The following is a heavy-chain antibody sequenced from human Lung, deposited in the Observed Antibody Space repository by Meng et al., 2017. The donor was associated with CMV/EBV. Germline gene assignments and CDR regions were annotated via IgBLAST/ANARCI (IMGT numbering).Heavy chain of an antibody. V-gene: IGHV4-39*07. J-gene: IGHJ3*02. D-gene: IGHD3-22*01. CDR1: GGSISSSSYY. CDR3: AKENYDSSGDDAFDI. Sequence: SXTXSLXCTVSGGSISSSSYYWGWIRQPPGKGLEWIGSIYYSGSTYYNPSLKSRVTISVDTSKNQFSLKLSSVTAADTAVYYCAKENYDSSGDDAFDIWGQGTXVTV. CDR2: IYYSGST.